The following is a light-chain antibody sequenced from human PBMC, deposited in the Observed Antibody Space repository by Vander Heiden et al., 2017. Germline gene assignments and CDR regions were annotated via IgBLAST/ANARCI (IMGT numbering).Light chain of an antibody. CDR3: SSYTSSSDV. J-gene: IGLJ1*01. CDR2: EVS. V-gene: IGLV2-14*01. Sequence: QSALTQPASVSGSPGQSITIPCTGTSSDVGGYNYVSWYQQHPGKAPNLMIYEVSNRPSGVSNRFSGSKSGNTASLTISGLQAEDDADYYCSSYTSSSDVFGTGTKVTVL. CDR1: SSDVGGYNY.